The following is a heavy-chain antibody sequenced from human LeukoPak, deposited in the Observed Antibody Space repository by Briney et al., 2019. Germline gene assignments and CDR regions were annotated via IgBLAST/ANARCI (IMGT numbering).Heavy chain of an antibody. V-gene: IGHV4-34*01. CDR1: GGSISSYY. D-gene: IGHD2-2*01. Sequence: SETLSLTCTVSGGSISSYYWSWIRQPPGQGLEWIGEINHNGSTNYNPPLMSRVTISVDTSKNQFSLKLSSVTAADTAVYYCARGNRDIVVVPAAMGDLEYYYYMDVWGKGTTVTISS. CDR2: INHNGST. J-gene: IGHJ6*03. CDR3: ARGNRDIVVVPAAMGDLEYYYYMDV.